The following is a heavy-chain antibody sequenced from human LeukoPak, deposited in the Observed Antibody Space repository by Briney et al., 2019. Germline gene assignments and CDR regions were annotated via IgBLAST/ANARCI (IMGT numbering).Heavy chain of an antibody. D-gene: IGHD6-13*01. Sequence: SQTLSLTCTVSGGSISSGSYYWSWIRQPAGKGLEWIGRIYTSGSTNYNPSLKSRVTISVDTSKNQFSLKLSSVTAADTAVYYCARDRIAAALDYYMDVWGKETTVTVSS. CDR1: GGSISSGSYY. CDR3: ARDRIAAALDYYMDV. CDR2: IYTSGST. V-gene: IGHV4-61*02. J-gene: IGHJ6*03.